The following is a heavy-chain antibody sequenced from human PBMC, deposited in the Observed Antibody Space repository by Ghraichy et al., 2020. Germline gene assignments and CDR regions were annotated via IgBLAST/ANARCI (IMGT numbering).Heavy chain of an antibody. CDR2: IYYSGST. CDR1: GDSMSYDY. CDR3: ARLSSGGFDY. D-gene: IGHD3-10*01. Sequence: SQTLLLTCTVSGDSMSYDYWSWIRQPPGKGLEWIGYIYYSGSTNYNPSLKSRVTISVDTSKNQFSLKLGSVTAADTAVYYCARLSSGGFDYWGQGTLVTVSS. J-gene: IGHJ4*02. V-gene: IGHV4-59*01.